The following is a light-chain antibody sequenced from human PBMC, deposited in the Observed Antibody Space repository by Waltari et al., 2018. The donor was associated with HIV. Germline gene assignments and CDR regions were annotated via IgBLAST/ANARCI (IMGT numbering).Light chain of an antibody. Sequence: QSVLTQSPSVSGAPGQRVTISCTGSSSSIGAGYDVHWYQQLPGTAPKLLIYGNTNRPSGVPDRFSGSKSGTSASLAITGLQAEDEADYYCQSLRVFGGGTKLTVL. CDR1: SSSIGAGYD. V-gene: IGLV1-40*01. J-gene: IGLJ2*01. CDR3: QSLRV. CDR2: GNT.